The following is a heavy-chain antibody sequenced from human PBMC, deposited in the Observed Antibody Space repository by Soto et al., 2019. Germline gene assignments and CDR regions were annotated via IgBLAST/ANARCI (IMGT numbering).Heavy chain of an antibody. CDR3: AKRGGGVGGSEHPFFDC. V-gene: IGHV3-30*18. CDR2: ISFDGKNR. CDR1: GFIFSNYG. Sequence: QVQLVESGGGVVQPGKSLRLSCAASGFIFSNYGMHWVRQAPGKGLEWVALISFDGKNRNYADSVKGRFTIYRDNPKNTLYQEMNSRRPGDTAFYDWAKRGGGVGGSEHPFFDCWGQGTLVTVSS. D-gene: IGHD2-15*01. J-gene: IGHJ4*02.